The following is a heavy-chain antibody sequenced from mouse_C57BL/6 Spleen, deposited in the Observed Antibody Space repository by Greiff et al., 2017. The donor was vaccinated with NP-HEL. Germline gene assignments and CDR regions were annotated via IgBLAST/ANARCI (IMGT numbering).Heavy chain of an antibody. CDR2: IYPGSGST. D-gene: IGHD3-2*02. V-gene: IGHV1-55*01. Sequence: VQLQQSGAELVKPGASVKMSCKASGYTFTSYWITWVKQRPGQGLEWIGDIYPGSGSTNYNEKFKSKATLTVDTSSSTAYMQLSSLTSEDSAVYYCARSGTAQAAWFAYWGQGTLVTVSA. CDR1: GYTFTSYW. CDR3: ARSGTAQAAWFAY. J-gene: IGHJ3*01.